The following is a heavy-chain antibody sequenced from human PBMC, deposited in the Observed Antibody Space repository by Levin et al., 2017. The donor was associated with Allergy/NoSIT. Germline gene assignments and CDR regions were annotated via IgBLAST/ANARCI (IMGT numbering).Heavy chain of an antibody. Sequence: PGGSLRLSCAVSGFTVSGYAMGWVRQAPGKGLEWVSSIAVSGATYYAPSVRGRFTISRDTSKNTMYLQMDSLRAEDTAVYFCAKAGNLGVISGFHYWGQGTLATVSS. CDR3: AKAGNLGVISGFHY. CDR1: GFTVSGYA. D-gene: IGHD2-21*01. J-gene: IGHJ4*02. CDR2: IAVSGAT. V-gene: IGHV3-23*01.